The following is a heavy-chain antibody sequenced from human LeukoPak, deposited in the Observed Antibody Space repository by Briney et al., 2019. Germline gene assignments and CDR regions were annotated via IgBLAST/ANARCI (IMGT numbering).Heavy chain of an antibody. V-gene: IGHV1-18*01. CDR1: GYTFTSYG. J-gene: IGHJ6*03. D-gene: IGHD6-13*01. Sequence: ASVTVSCKASGYTFTSYGIRWVRQAPGQGLEWMGWISAYNGNTNYAQKLQGRVTMTTDTSTSTAYMELRSLRSDDTAVYYCASSFRYSSSWYKSCCYMDVWGKGTTVTVSS. CDR2: ISAYNGNT. CDR3: ASSFRYSSSWYKSCCYMDV.